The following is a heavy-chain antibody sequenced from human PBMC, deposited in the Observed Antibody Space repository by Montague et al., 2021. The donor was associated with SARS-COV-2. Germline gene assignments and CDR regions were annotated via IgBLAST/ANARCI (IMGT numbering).Heavy chain of an antibody. CDR2: ISFDGSSK. J-gene: IGHJ4*02. CDR1: GFTFSSHP. CDR3: ARGRQWLVLGQVDY. Sequence: SLRLSCAASGFTFSSHPMHWVRQAPGNGLEWVAVISFDGSSKYYVDSMKGRLTISRDNSKNTLFWQMNSLRVEDTAVYYCARGRQWLVLGQVDYWGQGTLVTVSS. V-gene: IGHV3-30*04. D-gene: IGHD3-22*01.